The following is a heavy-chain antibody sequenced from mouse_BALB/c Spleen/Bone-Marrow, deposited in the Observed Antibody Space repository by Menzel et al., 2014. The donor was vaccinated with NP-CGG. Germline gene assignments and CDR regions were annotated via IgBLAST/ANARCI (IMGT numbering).Heavy chain of an antibody. V-gene: IGHV14-3*02. CDR1: GFNIKDTY. CDR2: IDPANGNT. J-gene: IGHJ3*01. Sequence: EVQLVESGAELVKPGASVKLSCTASGFNIKDTYMHWVKQRPEQGLEWIGRIDPANGNTKYDPKFRGKATITADTSSNTAYLQLSSLTSEDTAVYYCATYYRYDRRFAYWGQGTLVTVSA. D-gene: IGHD2-14*01. CDR3: ATYYRYDRRFAY.